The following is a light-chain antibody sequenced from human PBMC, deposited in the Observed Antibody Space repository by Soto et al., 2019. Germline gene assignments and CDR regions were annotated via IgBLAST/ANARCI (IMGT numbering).Light chain of an antibody. CDR3: QKCYSGALT. J-gene: IGKJ4*01. V-gene: IGKV1-27*01. CDR1: QGISNY. CDR2: AAS. Sequence: DIQMTQSPSSLSASVGDRVTITCRASQGISNYLAWYQQKPGKVPKLLIYAASTLQSWIPSRFSGSGSGTDFTLTISILQPEYVATYYCQKCYSGALTFGGGTKAELK.